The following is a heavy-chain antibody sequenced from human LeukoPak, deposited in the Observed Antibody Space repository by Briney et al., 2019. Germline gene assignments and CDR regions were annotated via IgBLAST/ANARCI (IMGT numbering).Heavy chain of an antibody. V-gene: IGHV1-69*05. Sequence: SVKVSCKASGGTFSSYAISWVRQAPGQGLEWMGGIIPIFGTANYAQKFQGRVTITTDESTSTAYMELSRLRSDDTAVYYCARGGSGSYFSWLDPWGQGTLVTVSS. D-gene: IGHD3-10*01. CDR2: IIPIFGTA. CDR3: ARGGSGSYFSWLDP. J-gene: IGHJ5*02. CDR1: GGTFSSYA.